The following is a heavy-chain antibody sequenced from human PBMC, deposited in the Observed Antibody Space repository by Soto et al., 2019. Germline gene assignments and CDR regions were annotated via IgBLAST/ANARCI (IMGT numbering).Heavy chain of an antibody. CDR1: GFTFSLYS. Sequence: GGSLRLSCVASGFTFSLYSMNWVRQTPGKGLEWVSHITYSSLTISYADSVKGRFTTSRENAKNSLYLQMNSLRAEDTAVYYCARGHPTKSIGPFDIWGLGTVVTVSS. D-gene: IGHD2-21*01. CDR2: ITYSSLTI. V-gene: IGHV3-48*01. CDR3: ARGHPTKSIGPFDI. J-gene: IGHJ3*02.